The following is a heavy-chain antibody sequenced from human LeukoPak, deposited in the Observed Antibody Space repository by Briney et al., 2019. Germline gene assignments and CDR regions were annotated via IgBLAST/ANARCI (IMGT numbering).Heavy chain of an antibody. CDR3: ASSIGVAAWFDP. J-gene: IGHJ5*02. D-gene: IGHD6-19*01. Sequence: GGSLRLSCAASGFTFNNYNMNWVRQAPGKALEWVSSITSSGTYIFYADSVKGRFTISRDNAKNSLYLQINSLGPEDTAVYFCASSIGVAAWFDPWGQGTLVTVSS. V-gene: IGHV3-21*01. CDR2: ITSSGTYI. CDR1: GFTFNNYN.